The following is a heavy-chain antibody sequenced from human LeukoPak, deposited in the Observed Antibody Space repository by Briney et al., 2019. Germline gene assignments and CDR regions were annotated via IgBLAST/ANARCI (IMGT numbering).Heavy chain of an antibody. D-gene: IGHD2-15*01. CDR3: ARYCTGSNCYSNRGAFGV. CDR2: ISYSGTI. Sequence: ETLSLTCTVSGGSVSGYPYYWSWIRQPPGKGPEWIGHISYSGTINSNPSLKSRVSASVDTSKNQFSLKLSSVTAADTAVYYCARYCTGSNCYSNRGAFGVWGRGTMVTVSS. V-gene: IGHV4-61*01. CDR1: GGSVSGYPYY. J-gene: IGHJ3*01.